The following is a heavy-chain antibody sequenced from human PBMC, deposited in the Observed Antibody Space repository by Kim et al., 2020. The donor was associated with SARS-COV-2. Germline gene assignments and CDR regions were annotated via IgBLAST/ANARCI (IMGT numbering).Heavy chain of an antibody. Sequence: TRYSPSFQGKVTISADKSISTAYLQWSSLKASDTAMYYCARFGGSSGSDYWGQGTLVTVSS. D-gene: IGHD1-26*01. CDR2: T. J-gene: IGHJ4*02. CDR3: ARFGGSSGSDY. V-gene: IGHV5-51*01.